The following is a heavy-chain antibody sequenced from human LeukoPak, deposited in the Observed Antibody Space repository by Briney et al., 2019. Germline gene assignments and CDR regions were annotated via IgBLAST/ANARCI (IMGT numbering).Heavy chain of an antibody. CDR1: GFTFSSYG. D-gene: IGHD6-19*01. Sequence: GGSLRLSCAASGFTFSSYGMHWVRQAPGKGLEWVAVISYDGSNKYYADSVKGRFTISRDNSKNTLYLQMNSLRAEDTAVYYCAKDRSGQWLVPVLDYWGQGTLVTVSS. CDR3: AKDRSGQWLVPVLDY. CDR2: ISYDGSNK. V-gene: IGHV3-30*18. J-gene: IGHJ4*02.